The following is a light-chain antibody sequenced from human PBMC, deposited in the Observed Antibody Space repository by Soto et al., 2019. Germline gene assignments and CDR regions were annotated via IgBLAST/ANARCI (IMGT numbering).Light chain of an antibody. CDR2: AVS. V-gene: IGLV2-14*03. CDR1: SSDVGGYNY. CDR3: SSFTSSNTYI. J-gene: IGLJ1*01. Sequence: QSVLTQPASVSGSPGQSITISCTGTSSDVGGYNYVSWYQQHPGKAPQLMIYAVSNRPSGVSDRFSGSKSANTASLTISGLQAEDEADYYCSSFTSSNTYIFGTGTKVTVL.